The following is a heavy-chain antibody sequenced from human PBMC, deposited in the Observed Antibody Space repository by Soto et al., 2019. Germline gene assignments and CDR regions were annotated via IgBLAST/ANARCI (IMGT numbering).Heavy chain of an antibody. CDR2: TNTDGSVT. CDR1: GFTFSSYW. CDR3: ARSALGSHYYDSSGYPPDY. Sequence: GGSLRLSCAASGFTFSSYWMHWVRQAPGKGLVWVSRTNTDGSVTSYADSVRGRFTISRDNAKNTLYLQLNSLRAEDTAVYYCARSALGSHYYDSSGYPPDYWGQGTLVTVSS. D-gene: IGHD3-22*01. J-gene: IGHJ4*02. V-gene: IGHV3-74*01.